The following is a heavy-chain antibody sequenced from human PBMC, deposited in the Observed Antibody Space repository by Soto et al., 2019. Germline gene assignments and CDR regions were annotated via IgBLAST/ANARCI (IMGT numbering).Heavy chain of an antibody. CDR2: IIPIFGTA. CDR3: ARERAPNTGYRLYAFDI. D-gene: IGHD3-16*02. J-gene: IGHJ3*02. V-gene: IGHV1-69*01. CDR1: RGTFSSYA. Sequence: QVQLVQSGAEVKKPGSSVKVSCKASRGTFSSYAISWVRQAPGQGLEWMGGIIPIFGTANYAQKFQGRVTITADESTSTAYMELSSLRSEDTAVYYCARERAPNTGYRLYAFDIWGQGTMVTVSS.